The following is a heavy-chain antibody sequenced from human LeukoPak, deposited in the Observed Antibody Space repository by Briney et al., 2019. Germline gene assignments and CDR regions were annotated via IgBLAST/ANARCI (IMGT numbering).Heavy chain of an antibody. CDR2: IIPILGIA. Sequence: ASVKVSCKASGGTFSSYAISWVRQAPGQVLEWMGRIIPILGIANYAQKFQGRVTITADKSTSTAYMELSSLRSEDTAVYYCARDSAGYGMDVWGQGTTVTVSS. CDR3: ARDSAGYGMDV. V-gene: IGHV1-69*04. J-gene: IGHJ6*02. CDR1: GGTFSSYA.